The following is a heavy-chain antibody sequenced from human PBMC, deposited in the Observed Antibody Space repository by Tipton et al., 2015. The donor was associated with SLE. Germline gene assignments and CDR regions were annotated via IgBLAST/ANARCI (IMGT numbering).Heavy chain of an antibody. CDR1: GGTFSSYA. CDR2: IIPSGGST. V-gene: IGHV1-46*01. Sequence: QVQLVQSGAEVKKPGSSVKVSCKASGGTFSSYAISWVRQVPGQGLEWMGIIIPSGGSTNYAQKFQGRVTMTRDTSTSTVYMELSSPTSEDTAVYYCVRELVGGHFDYWGQGTLVTVSS. J-gene: IGHJ4*02. CDR3: VRELVGGHFDY. D-gene: IGHD2-15*01.